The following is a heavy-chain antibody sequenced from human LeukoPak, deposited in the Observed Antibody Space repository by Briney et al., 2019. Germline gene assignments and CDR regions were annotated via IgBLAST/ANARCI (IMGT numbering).Heavy chain of an antibody. Sequence: GGSLRLSCAASGFTFSSYGMHWVRQAPGKGLEWVTFIRNDGSNKYYADSVKGRFTISRDNSKNTLYLQMNSLRAGDTAVYYCAKDYSKTSYYGSGTYYRPNWFDPWGQGTLVTVSS. D-gene: IGHD3-10*01. V-gene: IGHV3-30*02. J-gene: IGHJ5*02. CDR2: IRNDGSNK. CDR1: GFTFSSYG. CDR3: AKDYSKTSYYGSGTYYRPNWFDP.